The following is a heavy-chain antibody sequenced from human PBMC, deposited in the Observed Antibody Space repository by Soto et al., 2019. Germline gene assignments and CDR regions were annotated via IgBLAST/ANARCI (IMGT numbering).Heavy chain of an antibody. V-gene: IGHV3-23*01. J-gene: IGHJ4*02. CDR2: IGSSGGNK. CDR3: AKLASDYLNSLVD. D-gene: IGHD4-4*01. Sequence: PGGSMRLSCAASGFNFDAYAMAWVRQAPGKGLEWVSAIGSSGGNKYYGDSVKGRFTISRDNSRDTVDLQMSSLSAEDTAVYFCAKLASDYLNSLVDWGQGALVTVSS. CDR1: GFNFDAYA.